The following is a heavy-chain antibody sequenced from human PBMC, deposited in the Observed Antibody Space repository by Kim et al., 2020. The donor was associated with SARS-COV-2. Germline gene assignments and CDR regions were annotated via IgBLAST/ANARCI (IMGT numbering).Heavy chain of an antibody. V-gene: IGHV3-23*03. CDR3: AKDLAEYSSSSGSEASDY. CDR1: GFTFSSYA. D-gene: IGHD6-6*01. Sequence: GGSLRLSCAASGFTFSSYAMSWVRQAPGKGLEWVSVIYSGGSSTYYADSVKGRFTISRDNSKNTLYLQMNSLRAEDTAVYYCAKDLAEYSSSSGSEASDYWGQGTLVTVSS. J-gene: IGHJ4*02. CDR2: IYSGGSST.